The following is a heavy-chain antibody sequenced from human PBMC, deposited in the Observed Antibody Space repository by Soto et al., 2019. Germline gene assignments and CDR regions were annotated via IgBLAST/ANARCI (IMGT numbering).Heavy chain of an antibody. V-gene: IGHV4-61*01. J-gene: IGHJ6*02. CDR1: GVSVTSGNYY. CDR3: AGGGFWGYYAYSGIDV. D-gene: IGHD7-27*01. Sequence: QVQLQESGPGLVKPSETLSLTCTVSGVSVTSGNYYWTWIRKPPGKGLEWIAYIHQAGTSNFNPSLTGRISISVATSKNQISLQLHSVTAADTAVYFCAGGGFWGYYAYSGIDVWGRGTTVSISS. CDR2: IHQAGTS.